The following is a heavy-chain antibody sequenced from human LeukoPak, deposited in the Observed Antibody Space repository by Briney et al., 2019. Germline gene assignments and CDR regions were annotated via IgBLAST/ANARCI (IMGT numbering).Heavy chain of an antibody. CDR2: IYYSGST. V-gene: IGHV4-59*08. CDR1: GGSIGSYY. CDR3: AASKEYYYYGMDV. J-gene: IGHJ6*02. Sequence: SETLSLTCTVSGGSIGSYYWSWIRQPPGKGLEWIGYIYYSGSTNYNPSLKSRVTISVDTSKNQFSLKLSSVTAADTAVYYCAASKEYYYYGMDVWGQGTTVTVSS.